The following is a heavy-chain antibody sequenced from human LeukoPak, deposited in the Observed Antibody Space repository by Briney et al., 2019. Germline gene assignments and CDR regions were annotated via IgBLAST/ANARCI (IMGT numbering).Heavy chain of an antibody. D-gene: IGHD3-10*01. CDR1: GYSISSGYY. V-gene: IGHV4-38-2*02. Sequence: SETLSLTCTVSGYSISSGYYWGWIRQPPGKGLEWIGSIYHSGSTYYNPSLKSRVTISVDTSKNQFSLKLSSVTAADTAVYYCARGTVLGYFDYWGQGTLVTVSS. CDR3: ARGTVLGYFDY. J-gene: IGHJ4*02. CDR2: IYHSGST.